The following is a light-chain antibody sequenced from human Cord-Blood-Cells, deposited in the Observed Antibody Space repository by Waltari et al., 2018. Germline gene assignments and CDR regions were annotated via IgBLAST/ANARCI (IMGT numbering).Light chain of an antibody. Sequence: QSALTQPPSASRSPGPSVTIPCTGTSRDAGGYTYVSWYQQHPGKAPQLISYEVSKRPSGVPDRFSGSKSGNTASLTVSGLQAEDEADYYCSSYAGSNNWVFGGGTKLTVL. CDR2: EVS. V-gene: IGLV2-8*01. CDR1: SRDAGGYTY. CDR3: SSYAGSNNWV. J-gene: IGLJ2*01.